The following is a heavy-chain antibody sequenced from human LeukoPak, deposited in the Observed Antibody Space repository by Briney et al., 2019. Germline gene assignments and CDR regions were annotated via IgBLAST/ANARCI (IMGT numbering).Heavy chain of an antibody. V-gene: IGHV3-48*02. CDR3: AGGDYYDSSGPIDY. CDR2: ISSSDTI. Sequence: GGSLRLSCAASGFTFSSYGMNWVRQAPGKGLEWVSYISSSDTIYYADSVKGRFTISRDNAKNSLYLQMNSLRDEDTAVYYCAGGDYYDSSGPIDYWGQGTLVTVSS. CDR1: GFTFSSYG. D-gene: IGHD3-22*01. J-gene: IGHJ4*02.